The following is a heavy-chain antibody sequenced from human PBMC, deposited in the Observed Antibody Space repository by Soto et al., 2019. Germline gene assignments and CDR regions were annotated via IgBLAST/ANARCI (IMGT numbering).Heavy chain of an antibody. CDR1: GASISRGDYY. CDR2: INYHGNN. CDR3: VRGDSVVVTARFDS. D-gene: IGHD2-21*02. J-gene: IGHJ4*02. Sequence: SESLSLTCTVSGASISRGDYYWGWVRQPPGKGLEWIGYINYHGNNYSNPSLKSRVTISLNTSEKQFSLRLNSVSAADTAIYYCVRGDSVVVTARFDSWGQGTRVTVSS. V-gene: IGHV4-30-4*01.